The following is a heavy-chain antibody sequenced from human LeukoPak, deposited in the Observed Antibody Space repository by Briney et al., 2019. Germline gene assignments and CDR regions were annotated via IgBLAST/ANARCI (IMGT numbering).Heavy chain of an antibody. Sequence: GASVKVSCKASGGTFSSYAISWVRQAPGQGLEWMGGIIPIFGTANYAQKFQGRVTITADKSTSTAYMELSSLRSEDTAVYYCAREGSGMVRGVFDPWGQGTLVTVSP. CDR2: IIPIFGTA. CDR1: GGTFSSYA. J-gene: IGHJ5*02. D-gene: IGHD3-10*01. V-gene: IGHV1-69*06. CDR3: AREGSGMVRGVFDP.